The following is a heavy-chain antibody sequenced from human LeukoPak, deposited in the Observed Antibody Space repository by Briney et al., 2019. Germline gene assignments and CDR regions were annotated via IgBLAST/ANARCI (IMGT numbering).Heavy chain of an antibody. CDR3: AKARAGDITAAFNY. D-gene: IGHD6-13*01. CDR2: ISASGGNP. V-gene: IGHV3-23*01. CDR1: GFIFSNYA. Sequence: GGSLRLSCAASGFIFSNYAMSWVRQAPGKGLEWVSGISASGGNPYYADSVKGRFTISGDNSENTLNLQMNSLRAEDTAVYYCAKARAGDITAAFNYWGQGTLVTVSS. J-gene: IGHJ4*02.